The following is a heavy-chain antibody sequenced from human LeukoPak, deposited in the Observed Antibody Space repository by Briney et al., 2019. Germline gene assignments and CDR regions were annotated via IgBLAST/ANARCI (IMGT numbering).Heavy chain of an antibody. Sequence: PSETLSLTCTVSGGSISSYYWSWIRQPPGKGLEWIGYIYYSGSTNYNPALKSRVTISVDTSKNPFSLKLSSVTAADTAVYYCARQVQPYDFWSGYYAFDYWGQGTPVTVSS. CDR3: ARQVQPYDFWSGYYAFDY. V-gene: IGHV4-59*01. CDR2: IYYSGST. J-gene: IGHJ4*02. CDR1: GGSISSYY. D-gene: IGHD3-3*01.